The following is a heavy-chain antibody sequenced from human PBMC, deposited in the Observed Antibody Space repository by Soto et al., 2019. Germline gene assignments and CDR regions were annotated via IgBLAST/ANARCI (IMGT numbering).Heavy chain of an antibody. CDR3: AKDLGRSSSRGVDY. V-gene: IGHV3-23*01. CDR2: ITATGTTDT. J-gene: IGHJ4*02. CDR1: GFMFSGYA. D-gene: IGHD6-6*01. Sequence: GGSLRLSCAASGFMFSGYAMSWVRQAPGKGPEWVSAITATGTTDTYYADSVKGRFTISRDNSKNTLNLQMNSLRAEDSAVYYCAKDLGRSSSRGVDYWGQGPLVTVSS.